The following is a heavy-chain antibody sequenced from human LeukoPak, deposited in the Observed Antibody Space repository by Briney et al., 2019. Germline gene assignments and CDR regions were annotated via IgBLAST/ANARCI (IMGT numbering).Heavy chain of an antibody. CDR3: ARGGTDYYDSSGYYYACDY. V-gene: IGHV1-2*02. CDR1: GYTFTGYY. D-gene: IGHD3-22*01. Sequence: ASVKVSCKASGYTFTGYYMHWVRQAPGQGLEWMGWINPNSGGTNYAQKFQGRVTMTRDTSTSTVYMEPSSLRSEDTAVYYCARGGTDYYDSSGYYYACDYWGQGTLVTVSS. J-gene: IGHJ4*02. CDR2: INPNSGGT.